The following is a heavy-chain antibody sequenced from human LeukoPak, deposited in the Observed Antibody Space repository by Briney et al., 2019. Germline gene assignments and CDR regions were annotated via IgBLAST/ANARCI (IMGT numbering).Heavy chain of an antibody. CDR3: SKAGDSGKVA. CDR1: GYTFTVYY. CDR2: INPNSGGT. D-gene: IGHD1-26*01. Sequence: ASVKVSCKSSGYTFTVYYMHRVRQAPGQGLEWMGWINPNSGGTNYAQDFHGRVTMTRDTSISTAYMELSRLRSDDTAVYYCSKAGDSGKVAWDQGTLVTVSS. J-gene: IGHJ5*02. V-gene: IGHV1-2*02.